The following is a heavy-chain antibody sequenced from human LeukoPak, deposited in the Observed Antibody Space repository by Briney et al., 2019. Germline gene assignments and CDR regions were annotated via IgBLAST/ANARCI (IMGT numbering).Heavy chain of an antibody. CDR3: ARESGDY. J-gene: IGHJ4*02. V-gene: IGHV3-74*01. Sequence: AGSLRLPCAPSGLTFSSYWMHRLPQAPGKGLVWVPRINSDGSSTSYADSVKARFTISRDNAKTTLYLQMNSLRAEDTAVYYCARESGDYWGQGTLVTVSS. CDR1: GLTFSSYW. CDR2: INSDGSST.